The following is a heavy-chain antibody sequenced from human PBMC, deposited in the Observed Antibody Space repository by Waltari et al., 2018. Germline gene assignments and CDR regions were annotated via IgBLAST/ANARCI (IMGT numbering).Heavy chain of an antibody. D-gene: IGHD2-15*01. CDR1: GGSIDSSHNY. CDR2: RYYSGST. CDR3: VQLPGY. J-gene: IGHJ4*02. V-gene: IGHV4-39*01. Sequence: QVQLQESGPGLVKPSETLSLTCTVSGGSIDSSHNYWGWIRQPPGKWLEWIGSRYYSGSTYYNPSLKSRVTISVDTSKNQFSLNLSSVTAADTAVYYCVQLPGYWGQGTLVTVSS.